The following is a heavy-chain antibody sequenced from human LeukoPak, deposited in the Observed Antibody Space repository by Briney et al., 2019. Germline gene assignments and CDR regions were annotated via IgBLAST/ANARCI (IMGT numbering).Heavy chain of an antibody. D-gene: IGHD3-10*01. CDR3: ARAPPSMVRGVIKHTYYFDY. J-gene: IGHJ4*02. Sequence: GGSLRLSCAASGFTFSSYSMNWVRQALGRGLEWVSSISSSSSYIYYADSVKGRFTISRDNAKNSLFLQMNSLRAEDTAVYYCARAPPSMVRGVIKHTYYFDYWGQGTLVTVSS. CDR2: ISSSSSYI. V-gene: IGHV3-21*01. CDR1: GFTFSSYS.